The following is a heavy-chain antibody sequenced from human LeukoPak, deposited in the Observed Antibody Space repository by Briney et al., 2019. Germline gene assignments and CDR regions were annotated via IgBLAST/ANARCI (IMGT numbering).Heavy chain of an antibody. CDR3: ARGLAAAGTDY. D-gene: IGHD6-13*01. CDR1: GYTFTSYD. J-gene: IGHJ4*02. Sequence: GASVKVSCKGSGYTFTSYDINWVRQATGQGLEWMGWMNPNSGNTGYAQKFQGRVTITRNTSTSTAYMELSSLRSEDTAVYYCARGLAAAGTDYWGQGTLVTVSS. CDR2: MNPNSGNT. V-gene: IGHV1-8*03.